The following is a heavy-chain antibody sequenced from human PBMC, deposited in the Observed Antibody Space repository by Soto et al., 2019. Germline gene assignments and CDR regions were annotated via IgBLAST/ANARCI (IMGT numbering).Heavy chain of an antibody. V-gene: IGHV4-39*01. Sequence: QLQLQESGPGLVKPSETLSLTCTVSGGSISSSSYYWGWIRQPPGKGLEWIGSIYYSGSTYYNPSLKSRVTISVDTSKNQFSLKLSSVTAADTAVYYCARLGYCSSTSCHSFDYWGQGTLVTVSS. D-gene: IGHD2-2*01. CDR2: IYYSGST. CDR1: GGSISSSSYY. CDR3: ARLGYCSSTSCHSFDY. J-gene: IGHJ4*02.